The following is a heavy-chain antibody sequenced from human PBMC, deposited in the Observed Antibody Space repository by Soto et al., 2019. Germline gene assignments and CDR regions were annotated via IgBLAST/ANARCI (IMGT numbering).Heavy chain of an antibody. CDR3: AHAYGGKSLY. D-gene: IGHD3-10*01. J-gene: IGHJ4*02. Sequence: QITLKESGPPLVKPTQTLTLTCTFSGFSLSTSSVGVGWIRQPPGKALEWLAVIYWDDTKTYRPSLKSRLTITKDTAKNQVALTMTNMDSVDTATYYCAHAYGGKSLYWGKETLVTVSS. CDR2: IYWDDTK. V-gene: IGHV2-5*02. CDR1: GFSLSTSSVG.